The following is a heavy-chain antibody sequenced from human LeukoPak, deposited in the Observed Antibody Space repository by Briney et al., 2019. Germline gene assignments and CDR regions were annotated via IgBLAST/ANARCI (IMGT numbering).Heavy chain of an antibody. CDR2: ITSSGSYI. CDR3: ARHPTNYYYYMDV. V-gene: IGHV3-21*01. J-gene: IGHJ6*03. D-gene: IGHD5-12*01. CDR1: AFSFSNYN. Sequence: GGSLRLSCAASAFSFSNYNMNWVRQAPRKGLEWVSSITSSGSYIYYADSGKGRFTISRDNSKNTLYLQMNSLRAEDTAVYYCARHPTNYYYYMDVWGKGTTVTISS.